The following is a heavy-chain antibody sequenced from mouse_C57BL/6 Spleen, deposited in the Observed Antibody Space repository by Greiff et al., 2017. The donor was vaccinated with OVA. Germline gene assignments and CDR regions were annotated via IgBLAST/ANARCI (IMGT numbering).Heavy chain of an antibody. CDR2: IRLKSDNYAT. Sequence: EVKLEESGGGLVQPGGSMKLSCVASGFTFSNYWMNWVRQSPEKGLEWVAQIRLKSDNYATHYAESVKGRFTISRDDSKSSVYLQMNNLRAEDTGIYYCTADGYYGGFAYWGQGTLVTVSA. CDR3: TADGYYGGFAY. J-gene: IGHJ3*01. V-gene: IGHV6-3*01. CDR1: GFTFSNYW. D-gene: IGHD2-3*01.